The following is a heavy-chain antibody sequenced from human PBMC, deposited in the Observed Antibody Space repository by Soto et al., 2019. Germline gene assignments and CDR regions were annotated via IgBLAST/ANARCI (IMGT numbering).Heavy chain of an antibody. CDR1: GYTFTGYY. CDR2: INPNSGGT. V-gene: IGHV1-2*04. D-gene: IGHD6-6*01. Sequence: GASVKVSCKASGYTFTGYYMHWVRQAPGQGLEWMGWINPNSGGTNYAQKFQGWVTMTRDTSISTAYMELSRLRSDDTAVYYCARDLGIAAPSHWFDPWGQGTLVTVSS. J-gene: IGHJ5*02. CDR3: ARDLGIAAPSHWFDP.